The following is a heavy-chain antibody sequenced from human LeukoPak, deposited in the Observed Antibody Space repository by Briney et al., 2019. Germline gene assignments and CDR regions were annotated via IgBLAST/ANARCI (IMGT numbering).Heavy chain of an antibody. V-gene: IGHV1-58*01. CDR3: ARGGYSGYGTLDY. Sequence: SVKVSCKASGFTFTSPAVQWVRQARGQRLEWIGWIVVGSGNTNYAQKFQERVTITRDMSTSTAYMELSSLRSEDTAVYYCARGGYSGYGTLDYWGQGTLVTVSS. CDR1: GFTFTSPA. J-gene: IGHJ4*02. CDR2: IVVGSGNT. D-gene: IGHD5-12*01.